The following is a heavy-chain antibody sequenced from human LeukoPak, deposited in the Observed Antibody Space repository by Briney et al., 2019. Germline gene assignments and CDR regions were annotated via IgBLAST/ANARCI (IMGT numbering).Heavy chain of an antibody. CDR1: GDSVSSNSAA. CDR3: ARVINWGNDILTGYTYYFDY. V-gene: IGHV6-1*01. Sequence: SQTLSLTCAISGDSVSSNSAAWNWIRQSPSRGLEWLGRTYYRCKWYNDYAVSVKSRITINPDTSKNQFSLQLNSVTPEDTAVYYCARVINWGNDILTGYTYYFDYWGQGTLVTVSS. D-gene: IGHD3-9*01. CDR2: TYYRCKWYN. J-gene: IGHJ4*02.